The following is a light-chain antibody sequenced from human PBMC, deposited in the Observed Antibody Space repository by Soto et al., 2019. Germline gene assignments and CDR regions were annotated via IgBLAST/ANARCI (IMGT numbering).Light chain of an antibody. CDR3: SSYTSSITYV. CDR2: DVS. Sequence: QSVLTQPASVSGSPGQSITISCTGTSSDVGGYHYVSWYQQYPGKAPKVMIYDVSNRPSGVSNRFSDSKSGTTASLTISGLQAEDEADYYCSSYTSSITYVFGTGTKLTVL. J-gene: IGLJ1*01. CDR1: SSDVGGYHY. V-gene: IGLV2-14*01.